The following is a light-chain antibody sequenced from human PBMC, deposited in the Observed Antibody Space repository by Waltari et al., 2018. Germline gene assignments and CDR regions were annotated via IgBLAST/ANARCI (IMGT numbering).Light chain of an antibody. V-gene: IGKV1-9*01. J-gene: IGKJ5*01. CDR2: ATS. CDR1: QVILGY. CDR3: QQLKSYPIT. Sequence: TQLTQSPSSLSASVGDRVTITCRASQVILGYLAWYQQRPGKAPKFLIYATSTLRSAVPSRFSGSGSGTDFTLTISDLQPEDFATYYCQQLKSYPITFGQGTRLEIK.